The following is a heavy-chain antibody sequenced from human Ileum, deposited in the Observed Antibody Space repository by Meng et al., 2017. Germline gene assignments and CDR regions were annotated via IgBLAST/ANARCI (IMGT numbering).Heavy chain of an antibody. Sequence: GGSLRLSCAVSGFSFTTFALSWVRQAPGKGLEWVSAISGSGESTYHADSVRGRFTISRDNSKNPLYLQMNSLTAEDTAVYYCAKGTDFFYYGSGSYSNWGQGTLVTVSS. J-gene: IGHJ1*01. V-gene: IGHV3-23*01. D-gene: IGHD3-10*01. CDR2: ISGSGEST. CDR1: GFSFTTFA. CDR3: AKGTDFFYYGSGSYSN.